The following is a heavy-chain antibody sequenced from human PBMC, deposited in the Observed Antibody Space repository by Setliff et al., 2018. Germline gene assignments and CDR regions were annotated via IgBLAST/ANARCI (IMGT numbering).Heavy chain of an antibody. CDR2: TIPLLETV. CDR3: ARAGLAAAGRKGVFDH. J-gene: IGHJ4*02. V-gene: IGHV1-69*06. Sequence: SVKVSCKASGDTFSTHTLSWVRQAPGQGLEWMGGTIPLLETVKYAQKFQGRVTITADKSTSTGYMELSSLRSEDTAVYYCARAGLAAAGRKGVFDHWGQGTLVTVSS. CDR1: GDTFSTHT. D-gene: IGHD6-25*01.